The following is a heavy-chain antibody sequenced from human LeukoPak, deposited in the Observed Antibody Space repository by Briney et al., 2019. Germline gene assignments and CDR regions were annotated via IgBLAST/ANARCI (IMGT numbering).Heavy chain of an antibody. J-gene: IGHJ4*02. V-gene: IGHV4-4*09. D-gene: IGHD1-7*01. CDR1: GGSISSYY. Sequence: SETLSLTCTVSGGSISSYYWGWIRQPPGKGLEWIGYIYTSGSTNYNPSLKSRVTISVDTSKNQFSLKLSSVTAADTAVYYCAREDQLLGYFDYWGQGTLVTVSS. CDR2: IYTSGST. CDR3: AREDQLLGYFDY.